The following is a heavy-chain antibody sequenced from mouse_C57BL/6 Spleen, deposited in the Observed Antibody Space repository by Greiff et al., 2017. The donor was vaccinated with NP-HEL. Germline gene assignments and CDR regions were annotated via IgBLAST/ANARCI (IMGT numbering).Heavy chain of an antibody. V-gene: IGHV1-15*01. J-gene: IGHJ2*01. Sequence: QVQLKQSGAELVRPGASVTLSCKASGYTFTDYEMHWVKQTPVHGLEWIGAIDPETGGTAYNQKFKGKAILTADKSSSTAYMELRSLTSEDSAVYYCTSIIYDGYYGYWGQGTTLTVSS. CDR1: GYTFTDYE. CDR3: TSIIYDGYYGY. D-gene: IGHD2-3*01. CDR2: IDPETGGT.